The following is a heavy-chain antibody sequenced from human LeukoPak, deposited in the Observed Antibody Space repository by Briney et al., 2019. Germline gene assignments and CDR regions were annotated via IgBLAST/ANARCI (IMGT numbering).Heavy chain of an antibody. J-gene: IGHJ4*02. D-gene: IGHD6-19*01. V-gene: IGHV4-34*01. CDR1: GGSFSGYY. Sequence: PSETLSLTCAVYGGSFSGYYWSWIRQPPGKGLEWIGEINHSGSTNYNPSLKSRVTISVDTSKNQFSLKLSSGTAADTAVYYCARALTAVARGGFDYWGQGTLVTVSS. CDR3: ARALTAVARGGFDY. CDR2: INHSGST.